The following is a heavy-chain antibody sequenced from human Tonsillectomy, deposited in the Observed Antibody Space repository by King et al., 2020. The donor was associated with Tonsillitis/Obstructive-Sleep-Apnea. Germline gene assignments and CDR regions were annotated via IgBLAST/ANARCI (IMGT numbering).Heavy chain of an antibody. D-gene: IGHD1-7*01. CDR2: IYPGESDT. J-gene: IGHJ4*02. V-gene: IGHV5-51*01. Sequence: QLVQSGAEVKKPGESLKISCKGSGYRFTSYWIGWARQMPGKGLEWMGIIYPGESDTRYSPSFQGQVTVSADKSINTAYLQWSSLKASDTAMYYCASRCDWNYGEYFDYWGQGTLVTVSS. CDR3: ASRCDWNYGEYFDY. CDR1: GYRFTSYW.